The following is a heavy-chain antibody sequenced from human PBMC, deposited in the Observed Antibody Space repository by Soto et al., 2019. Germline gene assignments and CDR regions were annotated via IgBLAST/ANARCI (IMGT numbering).Heavy chain of an antibody. CDR1: GFTFSNAG. CDR3: TIVYYYDSSGYSRFDY. J-gene: IGHJ4*02. Sequence: GGSLRLSCAASGFTFSNAGMSWVRQAPWKGLEWVGRIKSKTDGGTTDCAAPVKGRFTISRDDSKNTLYLQMNSLKTEDTAVYYCTIVYYYDSSGYSRFDYWGQGTLVTVSS. CDR2: IKSKTDGGTT. D-gene: IGHD3-22*01. V-gene: IGHV3-15*01.